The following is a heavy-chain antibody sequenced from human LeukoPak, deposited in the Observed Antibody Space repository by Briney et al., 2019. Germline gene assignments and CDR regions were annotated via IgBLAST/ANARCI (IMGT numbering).Heavy chain of an antibody. D-gene: IGHD2-15*01. Sequence: PGGSLRLSCAASGFTFSSYEMNWVRQAPGKGLEWVSYISGSGSTIYYADSVKGRFTISRDNAKNSLYLQMNSLRAEDTAVYYCAREVVVAATLDYWGQGTLVTVSS. CDR1: GFTFSSYE. J-gene: IGHJ4*02. CDR2: ISGSGSTI. CDR3: AREVVVAATLDY. V-gene: IGHV3-48*03.